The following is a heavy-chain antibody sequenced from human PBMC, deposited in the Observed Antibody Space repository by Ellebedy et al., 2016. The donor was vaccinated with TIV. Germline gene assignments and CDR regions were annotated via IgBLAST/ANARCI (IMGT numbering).Heavy chain of an antibody. CDR1: GYSFSTYD. D-gene: IGHD3-10*01. J-gene: IGHJ4*02. V-gene: IGHV1-8*01. CDR2: MNPKSGNT. CDR3: ARGRGFLQGIEY. Sequence: AASVKVSCKASGYSFSTYDIHWVRRATGQGLEWMGWMNPKSGNTGYAQKFQGRVSMTRNTSINTAYMDLSRLRFEDTAVYYCARGRGFLQGIEYWGQGSLVTVPS.